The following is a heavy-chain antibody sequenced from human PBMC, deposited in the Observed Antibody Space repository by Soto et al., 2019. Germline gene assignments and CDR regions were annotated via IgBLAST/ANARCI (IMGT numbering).Heavy chain of an antibody. CDR3: ARLGGVFSNGWSFDY. CDR1: GDSISSSGYF. D-gene: IGHD6-19*01. CDR2: IFYSGST. V-gene: IGHV4-39*02. Sequence: QLQLQQSGPGLVNPSETLSLTCTVSGDSISSSGYFWAWIRQPPGKGLECIGYIFYSGSTYYNPSLKGRVTISGDPSKNHFSLRLSSVTAADTAVYYCARLGGVFSNGWSFDYWGQGTLVTVSS. J-gene: IGHJ4*02.